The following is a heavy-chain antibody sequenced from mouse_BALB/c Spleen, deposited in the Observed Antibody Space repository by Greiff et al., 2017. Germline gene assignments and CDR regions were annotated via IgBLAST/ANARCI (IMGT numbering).Heavy chain of an antibody. CDR1: GFNIKDTY. D-gene: IGHD1-1*01. CDR2: IDPANGNT. V-gene: IGHV14-3*02. Sequence: VQLQQSGAELVKPGASVKLSCTASGFNIKDTYMHWVKQRPEQGLEWIGRIDPANGNTKYDPKFQGKATITADTSSNTAYLQLSSLTSEDTAVDYCAPCGSSYLYYAMDYWGQGTSVTVSA. J-gene: IGHJ4*01. CDR3: APCGSSYLYYAMDY.